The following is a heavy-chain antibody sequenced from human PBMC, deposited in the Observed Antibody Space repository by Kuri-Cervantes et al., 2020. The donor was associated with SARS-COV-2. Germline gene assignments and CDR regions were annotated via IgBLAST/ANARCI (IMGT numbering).Heavy chain of an antibody. V-gene: IGHV1-18*01. Sequence: ASVKVSCKASGYTFTSYGISWVRQAPGQGLEWMGWISAYNGNTNYAQKLQGRVTMTTDTSTSTVYMELSSLRSEDTAVYYCARDPGTMVRGVFDYWGQGTLVTVSS. CDR1: GYTFTSYG. D-gene: IGHD3-10*01. CDR3: ARDPGTMVRGVFDY. J-gene: IGHJ4*02. CDR2: ISAYNGNT.